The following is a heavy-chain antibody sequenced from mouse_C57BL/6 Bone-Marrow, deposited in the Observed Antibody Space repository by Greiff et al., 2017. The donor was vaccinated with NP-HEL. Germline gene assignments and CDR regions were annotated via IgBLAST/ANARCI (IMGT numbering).Heavy chain of an antibody. V-gene: IGHV14-2*01. J-gene: IGHJ2*01. Sequence: EVKLMESGAELVKPGASVKLSCTASGFNIKDYYMHWVKQRTEQGLEWIGRIDPEDGETKYAPKFQGKATITADTSSNTAYLQLSSLTSEDTAVYYCARRGVYDGYYLYYIDYWGQGTTLTVSS. CDR2: IDPEDGET. CDR1: GFNIKDYY. CDR3: ARRGVYDGYYLYYIDY. D-gene: IGHD2-3*01.